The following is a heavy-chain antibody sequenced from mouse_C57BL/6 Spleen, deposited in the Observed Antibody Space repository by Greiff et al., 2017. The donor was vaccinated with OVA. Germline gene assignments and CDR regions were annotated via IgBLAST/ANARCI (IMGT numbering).Heavy chain of an antibody. V-gene: IGHV1-42*01. J-gene: IGHJ2*01. CDR1: GYSFTGYY. Sequence: EVQLQQSGPELVKPGASVKISCKASGYSFTGYYMNWVKQSPEKSLEWIGEINPSTGGTTYNQKFKAKATLTVDKSSSTAYMQLKSLTSEDSAVYYCARDSNYVDFDYWGQGTTLTVSS. D-gene: IGHD2-5*01. CDR2: INPSTGGT. CDR3: ARDSNYVDFDY.